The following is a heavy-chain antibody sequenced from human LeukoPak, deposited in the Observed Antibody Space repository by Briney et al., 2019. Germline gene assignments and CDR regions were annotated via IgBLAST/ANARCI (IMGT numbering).Heavy chain of an antibody. V-gene: IGHV3-30*18. D-gene: IGHD6-13*01. CDR3: AKDPTYQSAFVTPYSSSWYIY. J-gene: IGHJ4*02. CDR1: GFTFSSYG. CDR2: ISYDGSNK. Sequence: GGSLRLSCAASGFTFSSYGMHWVRQAPGKGLEWVAVISYDGSNKYYADSVKGRFTISRDNSKNTLYLQMNSLRAEDTAVYYCAKDPTYQSAFVTPYSSSWYIYWGQGTLVTVSS.